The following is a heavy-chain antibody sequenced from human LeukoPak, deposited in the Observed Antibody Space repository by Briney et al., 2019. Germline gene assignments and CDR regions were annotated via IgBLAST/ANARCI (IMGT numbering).Heavy chain of an antibody. CDR3: AGDYSSGWYRVPYYFDY. CDR2: INPNSGGT. V-gene: IGHV1-2*02. J-gene: IGHJ4*02. Sequence: ASVKVSCKASGYTFTGYYMHWVRQAPGQGLEWMGWINPNSGGTNYAQKFQGRVTMTRDTSISTAYMELSRLRSDDTAVYYCAGDYSSGWYRVPYYFDYWGQGTLVTVSS. D-gene: IGHD6-19*01. CDR1: GYTFTGYY.